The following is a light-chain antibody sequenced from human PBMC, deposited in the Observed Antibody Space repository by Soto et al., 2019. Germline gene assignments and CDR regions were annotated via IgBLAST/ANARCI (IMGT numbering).Light chain of an antibody. V-gene: IGLV4-69*01. J-gene: IGLJ3*02. CDR2: LNNDGSH. CDR3: CSYTGGDTHWV. CDR1: SGHSSYA. Sequence: QPVLTQSPSASASLGASVKLTCTLSSGHSSYAIAWHQKQPGKGPRYLMDLNNDGSHTKGDGIPDRFSGSSSGADRYLIISSLQSEDEADYYCCSYTGGDTHWVFGGGTKLTVL.